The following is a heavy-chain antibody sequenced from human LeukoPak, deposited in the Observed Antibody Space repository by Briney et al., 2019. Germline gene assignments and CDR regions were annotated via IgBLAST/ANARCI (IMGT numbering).Heavy chain of an antibody. CDR1: GFTFSSYA. D-gene: IGHD5-18*01. J-gene: IGHJ4*02. Sequence: GGSLRLSCSASGFTFSSYAMHWVRQAPGKGLEYVSAISSNGGSTYYADSVKGRFTISRDNSKNTLYLQMNSLRAEDTAVYYCARVDTAMALDYWGQGTLVTVSS. V-gene: IGHV3-64*04. CDR2: ISSNGGST. CDR3: ARVDTAMALDY.